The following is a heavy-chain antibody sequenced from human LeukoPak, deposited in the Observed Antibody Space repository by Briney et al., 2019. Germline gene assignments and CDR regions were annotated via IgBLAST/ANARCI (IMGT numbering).Heavy chain of an antibody. CDR1: GGSISSSSYY. V-gene: IGHV4-39*07. Sequence: SETLSLTCTVSGGSISSSSYYWGWIRQPPGKGLEWIGSIYYSGSTYYNPSLKSRVTISVDTSKNQFSLKLSSVTAADTAVYYCARDKTPWELFDVSPGSAFDIWGQGTMVTVSS. J-gene: IGHJ3*02. D-gene: IGHD1-26*01. CDR3: ARDKTPWELFDVSPGSAFDI. CDR2: IYYSGST.